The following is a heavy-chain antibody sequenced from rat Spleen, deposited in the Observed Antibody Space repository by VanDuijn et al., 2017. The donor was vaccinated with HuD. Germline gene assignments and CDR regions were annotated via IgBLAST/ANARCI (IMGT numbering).Heavy chain of an antibody. CDR3: ARAGYNGWFFDF. D-gene: IGHD1-4*01. CDR2: ISPSGDNT. CDR1: GFSFENYG. Sequence: EVQLGESGGGLVQPGWSLKLSCAASGFSFENYGMHWIRQAPTKGLEWVTYISPSGDNTFYRDSVKGRFSISRDNAKSILYLQMDSLRSEDMATYYCARAGYNGWFFDFWGQGTLVTVSS. V-gene: IGHV5-19*01. J-gene: IGHJ3*01.